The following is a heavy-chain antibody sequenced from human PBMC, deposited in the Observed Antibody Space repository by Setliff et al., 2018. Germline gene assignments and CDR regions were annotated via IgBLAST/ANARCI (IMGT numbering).Heavy chain of an antibody. CDR2: ISYNSVYI. CDR1: GFTFSSYS. V-gene: IGHV3-21*06. Sequence: KPGGSLRLSCAASGFTFSSYSLNWVRQAPGKGLEWVSSISYNSVYIYYADSMKGRFTISRDNAKNSVYLQMNSLEAEDTAVYYCTRAGTGGYKSGFDYWGQGALVTVSS. CDR3: TRAGTGGYKSGFDY. J-gene: IGHJ4*02. D-gene: IGHD5-12*01.